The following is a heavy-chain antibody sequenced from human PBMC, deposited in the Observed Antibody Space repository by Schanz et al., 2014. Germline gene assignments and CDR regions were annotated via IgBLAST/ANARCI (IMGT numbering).Heavy chain of an antibody. CDR3: AKIERNED. CDR2: IYIGGNT. CDR1: GFVFGDYY. V-gene: IGHV3-66*01. D-gene: IGHD1-1*01. J-gene: IGHJ4*02. Sequence: VQEVQSGGGLVKPGGSLRLSCAASGFVFGDYYMTWIRQAPGRGLEWVSFIYIGGNTYYADSVKGRFTISRDNSKNSLYLQMNSLRAEDTAVYFCAKIERNEDWGQGTLVTVSS.